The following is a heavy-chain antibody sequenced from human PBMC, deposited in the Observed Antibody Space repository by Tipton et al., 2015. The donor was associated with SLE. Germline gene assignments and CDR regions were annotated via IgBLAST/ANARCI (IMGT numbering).Heavy chain of an antibody. Sequence: SGFTFSSYGMHWVRQAPGKGLEWVAFIRYDGSNKYYADSVKGRFTISRDNSKNTLYLQMNSLRAEDTAVYYCAKDTRLRYFDWLPPGTWDYWGQGTLVTVSS. J-gene: IGHJ4*02. D-gene: IGHD3-9*01. V-gene: IGHV3-30*02. CDR2: IRYDGSNK. CDR3: AKDTRLRYFDWLPPGTWDY. CDR1: GFTFSSYG.